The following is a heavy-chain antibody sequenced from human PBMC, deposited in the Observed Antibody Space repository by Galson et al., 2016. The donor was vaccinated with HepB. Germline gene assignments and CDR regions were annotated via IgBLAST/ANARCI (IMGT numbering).Heavy chain of an antibody. Sequence: SVKVSCKASGYSFTGHYIHWMRQAPGQGLEWMGWVNPSSGGTFYAQKFQGRVTMTRDTSISTVYVEVTRLTSNDTAVYYCARGISSRRFDWFDLWGQGTLVSVSS. J-gene: IGHJ5*02. CDR3: ARGISSRRFDWFDL. CDR1: GYSFTGHY. CDR2: VNPSSGGT. D-gene: IGHD2-21*01. V-gene: IGHV1-2*02.